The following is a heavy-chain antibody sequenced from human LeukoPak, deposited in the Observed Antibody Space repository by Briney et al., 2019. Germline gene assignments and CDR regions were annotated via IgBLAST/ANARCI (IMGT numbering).Heavy chain of an antibody. D-gene: IGHD3-16*01. V-gene: IGHV3-30*04. Sequence: GGSLRLSCAASGFTFSSYAMHWVRQAPGKGLEWVAVISYDGSNKYYADSVKGRFTISRDNSKNTLYLQMNSLRAEDTAVYYCARETSQKGAHYMDVWGKGTTITISS. J-gene: IGHJ6*03. CDR1: GFTFSSYA. CDR2: ISYDGSNK. CDR3: ARETSQKGAHYMDV.